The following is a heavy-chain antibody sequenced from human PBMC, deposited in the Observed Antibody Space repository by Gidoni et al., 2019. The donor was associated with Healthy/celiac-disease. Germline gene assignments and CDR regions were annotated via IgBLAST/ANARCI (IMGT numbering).Heavy chain of an antibody. V-gene: IGHV5-51*03. D-gene: IGHD3-22*01. Sequence: EVQLVQSGAEVKTPGESLKISCKGSGYSFTSFWFGWVRQMPGTGLEWMGIISPGDSDTRYSPSFQGQVTISADKSISTAYLQWSSLKASDTAMYYCARSDYYDSSGGGYYFDYWGQGTLVTVSS. CDR3: ARSDYYDSSGGGYYFDY. CDR1: GYSFTSFW. J-gene: IGHJ4*02. CDR2: ISPGDSDT.